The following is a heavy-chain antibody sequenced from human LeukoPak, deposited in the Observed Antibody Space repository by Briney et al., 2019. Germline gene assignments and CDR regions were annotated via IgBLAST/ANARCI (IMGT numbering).Heavy chain of an antibody. J-gene: IGHJ4*02. V-gene: IGHV4-59*01. CDR1: GGSISSYY. D-gene: IGHD4-17*01. CDR3: ARANSDYGDYGSYFDY. Sequence: SETLSLTCTVSGGSISSYYWSWIRQPPGKGLEWIGYIYYSGSTNYNPSLKSRVTISVDTSKNQFSLKLSSVTAADTAAYYCARANSDYGDYGSYFDYWGQGTLVTVSS. CDR2: IYYSGST.